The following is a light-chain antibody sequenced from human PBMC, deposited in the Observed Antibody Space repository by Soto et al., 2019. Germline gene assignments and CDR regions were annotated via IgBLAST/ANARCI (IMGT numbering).Light chain of an antibody. CDR3: QQRSNWQGAT. Sequence: IVVTKSPATLSLSPGERATLSCRASQSVSSYLAWYQQKPGQAPRLLIYDASNSATSIPARFSGSGSGTDYTLTIISLEPEDVAVYYCQQRSNWQGATFGGGTKVDIK. J-gene: IGKJ4*01. V-gene: IGKV3-11*01. CDR1: QSVSSY. CDR2: DAS.